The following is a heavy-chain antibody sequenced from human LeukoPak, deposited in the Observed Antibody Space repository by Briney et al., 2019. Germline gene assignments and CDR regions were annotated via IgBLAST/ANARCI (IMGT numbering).Heavy chain of an antibody. CDR1: GGSISSYW. CDR3: ARGGYTISSYIFDY. V-gene: IGHV4-4*07. D-gene: IGHD3-16*02. Sequence: SETLSLTCSVSGGSISSYWWSCIRQPAGKGLEFIGRIYTTGRTNYNPSLKSRVSMSVDTSKNKFSLELRSVTAADTAVYFCARGGYTISSYIFDYWGQGALVTVSS. J-gene: IGHJ4*02. CDR2: IYTTGRT.